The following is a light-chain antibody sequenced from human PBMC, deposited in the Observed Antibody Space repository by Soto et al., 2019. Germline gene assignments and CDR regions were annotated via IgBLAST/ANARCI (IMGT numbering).Light chain of an antibody. CDR1: SGSVSTNYY. Sequence: HTVVTQEPSFSVSPGGTVTLTCGLSSGSVSTNYYPSWYQQTPGQAPRTLMHSSNTRSSGVPDRFSGSILGNKAALTITGAQADDEADYYCALYMGSGIGVFGGGTKLTVL. CDR3: ALYMGSGIGV. J-gene: IGLJ3*02. V-gene: IGLV8-61*01. CDR2: SSN.